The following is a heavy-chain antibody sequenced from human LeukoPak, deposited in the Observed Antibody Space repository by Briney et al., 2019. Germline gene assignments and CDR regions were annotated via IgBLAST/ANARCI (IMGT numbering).Heavy chain of an antibody. Sequence: ASVKVSCKASGYTFTSYGISWVRQAPGQGLEWMGWISSYNGNTNYAQKLQGRVTMTTDTSTTTAYMELKSLRSDDTAVYYCARAYYGDYVYFDYWGQGTLVTVSS. D-gene: IGHD4-17*01. V-gene: IGHV1-18*01. CDR2: ISSYNGNT. CDR3: ARAYYGDYVYFDY. CDR1: GYTFTSYG. J-gene: IGHJ4*02.